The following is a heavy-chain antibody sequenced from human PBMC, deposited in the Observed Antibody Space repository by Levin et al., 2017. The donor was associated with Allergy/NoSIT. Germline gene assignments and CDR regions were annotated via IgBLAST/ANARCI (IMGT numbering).Heavy chain of an antibody. CDR1: GFTFSNYA. V-gene: IGHV3-30-3*01. J-gene: IGHJ4*02. CDR2: ISDDGSSE. D-gene: IGHD1-1*01. Sequence: GGSLRLSCAASGFTFSNYAMHWVRQAPGKGLEWVGVISDDGSSEFYIDSVKGRFTISRDNSKNRLYLKMDSQRAEDKALYYCVREIAEEGTWGQGTLVIVSS. CDR3: VREIAEEGT.